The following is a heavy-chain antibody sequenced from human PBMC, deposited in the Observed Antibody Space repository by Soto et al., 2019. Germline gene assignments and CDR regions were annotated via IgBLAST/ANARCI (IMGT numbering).Heavy chain of an antibody. D-gene: IGHD2-15*01. CDR2: ISGGGSGA. Sequence: EVQLLESGGGLVQPGGSLRLSCTASGFTFSDHAMTWVRQAPGKGLEWLSGISGGGSGAYYADSVKGRFTVSRANSNNTLFLKMYSLRVEDTSVYYCAIDLWWYSHWGQGTLVTVSS. CDR1: GFTFSDHA. CDR3: AIDLWWYSH. V-gene: IGHV3-23*01. J-gene: IGHJ4*02.